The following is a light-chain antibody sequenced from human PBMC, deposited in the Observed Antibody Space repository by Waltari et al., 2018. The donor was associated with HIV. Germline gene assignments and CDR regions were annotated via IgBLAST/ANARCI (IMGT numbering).Light chain of an antibody. Sequence: QSVLTQPPSASETPGQRVTISCSGSSSNIGCNYVYWYRPLPGTPPKLLNHRNNRRPSGVPERFSGSKSGTSASLAISGLRAEDEADYYCAAWGDSLTSYVFGTGTKVTVL. V-gene: IGLV1-47*01. CDR1: SSNIGCNY. CDR2: RNN. CDR3: AAWGDSLTSYV. J-gene: IGLJ1*01.